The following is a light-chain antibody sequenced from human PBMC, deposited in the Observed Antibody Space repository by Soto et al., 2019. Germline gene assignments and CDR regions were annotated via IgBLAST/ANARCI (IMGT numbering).Light chain of an antibody. J-gene: IGKJ4*02. CDR2: DAS. CDR1: QSISRW. V-gene: IGKV1-5*01. CDR3: QLAPCHSRT. Sequence: QMTLPPYTLSASVGDRVTITFRASQSISRWVAWYQQKPGKAPKLLIYDASSLESGVPSRFSGSGSGTEFTLTISSLKPDDFTTYYCQLAPCHSRTFGEGTKVDI.